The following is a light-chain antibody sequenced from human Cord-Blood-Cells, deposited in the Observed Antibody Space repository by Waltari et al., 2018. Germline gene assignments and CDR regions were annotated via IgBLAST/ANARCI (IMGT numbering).Light chain of an antibody. CDR3: QQYYGTPYT. CDR1: QSVLYSSNNKNY. J-gene: IGKJ2*01. Sequence: IVMTQCPDSLAVSLGERGPINCKSSQSVLYSSNNKNYLAWYQQKPGQPPKLLIYWASTRESGVPDRFSGSGSGTDFTLTISSLQAEDVAVYYCQQYYGTPYTFGQGTKLEIK. V-gene: IGKV4-1*01. CDR2: WAS.